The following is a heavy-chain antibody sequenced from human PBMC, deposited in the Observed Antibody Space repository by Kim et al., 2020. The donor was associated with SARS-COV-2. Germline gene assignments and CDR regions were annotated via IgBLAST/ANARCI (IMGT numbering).Heavy chain of an antibody. J-gene: IGHJ4*02. D-gene: IGHD2-15*01. V-gene: IGHV4-38-2*02. CDR1: GYSISSGYY. Sequence: SETLSLTCTVSGYSISSGYYWGWIRQPPGKGLEWIGSIYHSGSTYYNPSLKSRVTISVDTSKNQFSLKLSSVTAADTAVYYCARDKPRPGSWGQGTLVTVSS. CDR3: ARDKPRPGS. CDR2: IYHSGST.